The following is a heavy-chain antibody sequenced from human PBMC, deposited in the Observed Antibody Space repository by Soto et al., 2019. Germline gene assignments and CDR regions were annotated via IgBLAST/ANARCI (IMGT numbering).Heavy chain of an antibody. CDR1: GGSISSGDYY. V-gene: IGHV4-30-4*01. D-gene: IGHD3-10*01. CDR2: IYYRGST. J-gene: IGHJ6*02. Sequence: SETLSLTCTVSGGSISSGDYYWSWIRQPPVKGLEWIGYIYYRGSTYYNPSLKSRVTISVDTSKNQFSLKLSSVTAEDTAVYYCARAVTMVRGVKFYYYYGMDVWGQGTTGTVSS. CDR3: ARAVTMVRGVKFYYYYGMDV.